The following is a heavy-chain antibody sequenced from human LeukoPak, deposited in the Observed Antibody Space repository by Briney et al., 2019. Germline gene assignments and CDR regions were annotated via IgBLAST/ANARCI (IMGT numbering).Heavy chain of an antibody. CDR3: ASSLNLWQRPAMAD. CDR2: IYYSGST. J-gene: IGHJ4*02. D-gene: IGHD5-18*01. CDR1: GGSISSSSYY. Sequence: SETLSLTCTVSGGSISSSSYYWGWIRQPPGKGLEWIGSIYYSGSTYYNPSLKSRVTISVDTSKNQFSLKPSSVTAADTAVYYCASSLNLWQRPAMADWGQGTLVTVSS. V-gene: IGHV4-39*01.